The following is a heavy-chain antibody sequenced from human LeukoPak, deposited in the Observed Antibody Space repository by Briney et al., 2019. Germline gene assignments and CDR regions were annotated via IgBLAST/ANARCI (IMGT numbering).Heavy chain of an antibody. CDR3: DFWSGRDSDY. CDR1: GFTFSSYW. Sequence: GGSLRLSCAASGFTFSSYWMSWVRQAPGKGLEWVSYISSSGSTIYYADSVKGRFTISRDNAKNSLYLQMNSLRAEDTAVYYCDFWSGRDSDYWGQGTLVTVSS. CDR2: ISSSGSTI. J-gene: IGHJ4*02. V-gene: IGHV3-48*04. D-gene: IGHD3-3*01.